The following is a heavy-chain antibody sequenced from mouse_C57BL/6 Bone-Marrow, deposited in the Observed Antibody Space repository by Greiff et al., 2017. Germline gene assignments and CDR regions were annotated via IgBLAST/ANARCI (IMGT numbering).Heavy chain of an antibody. V-gene: IGHV3-6*01. CDR3: ARGQLIDY. Sequence: EVQLQQSGPGLVKPSQSLSLTCSVTGYSITSGYYWNWIRQFPGNKLEWMGYISYDGSNNYNPSLKNRISITRDTSKNQFFLKLNSVTTEDTATYYCARGQLIDYWGQGTTRTVSS. D-gene: IGHD3-2*01. CDR1: GYSITSGYY. J-gene: IGHJ2*01. CDR2: ISYDGSN.